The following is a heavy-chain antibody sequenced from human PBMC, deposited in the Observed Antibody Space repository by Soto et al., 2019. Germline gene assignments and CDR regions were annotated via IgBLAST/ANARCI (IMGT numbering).Heavy chain of an antibody. D-gene: IGHD5-12*01. V-gene: IGHV3-23*01. CDR2: ISGSGVST. J-gene: IGHJ5*02. CDR3: AKDGLRVETIQGYFDP. Sequence: PGWSLRLSCAASGVTFSSYAMAWVRQAPGKGLEWVSFISGSGVSTYFAESVKGRFTISRDNSKNTVYLQMNSLRADDTAVYYCAKDGLRVETIQGYFDPWGQGTLVTVSS. CDR1: GVTFSSYA.